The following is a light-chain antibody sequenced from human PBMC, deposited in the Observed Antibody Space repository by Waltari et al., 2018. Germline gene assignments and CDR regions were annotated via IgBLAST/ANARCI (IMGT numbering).Light chain of an antibody. CDR3: QHYESLPVT. V-gene: IGKV3-20*01. CDR1: QSISKY. J-gene: IGKJ1*01. CDR2: HAS. Sequence: CRASQSISKYLAWYQQKPGQAPRLLIYHASSRAAGIPDRFSGSGSGTDYSLSISRLEPEDFAVYYCQHYESLPVTFGQGTKVEIK.